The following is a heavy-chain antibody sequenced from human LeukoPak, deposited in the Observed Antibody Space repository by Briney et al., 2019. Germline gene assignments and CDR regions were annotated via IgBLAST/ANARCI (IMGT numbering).Heavy chain of an antibody. CDR3: AREVVRGVIQWFDP. CDR2: INPSSGGT. D-gene: IGHD3-10*01. Sequence: GASVKVSCKASGYTFTGYYMHWVRQAPGQGLEWMGWINPSSGGTNYAQKFQGRVTMTRDTSISTAYMELSRLRSDDTAVYYCAREVVRGVIQWFDPWGQGTLVTVSS. CDR1: GYTFTGYY. V-gene: IGHV1-2*02. J-gene: IGHJ5*02.